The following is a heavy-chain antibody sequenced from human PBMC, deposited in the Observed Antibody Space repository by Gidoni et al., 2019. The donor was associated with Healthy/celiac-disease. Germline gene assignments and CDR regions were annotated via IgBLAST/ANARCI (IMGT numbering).Heavy chain of an antibody. V-gene: IGHV1-2*02. CDR3: ARVLVAGWELRPDAFDI. J-gene: IGHJ3*02. Sequence: QVQLEQSGAEVKKPGASVKVSCKASGYTFTGYYMHWVRQPPGQGLEWMGWINPNSGGTNYAQKFQGRVTMTRDTSISTAYMELSRLRSDDTAVYYCARVLVAGWELRPDAFDIWGQGTMVTVSS. CDR1: GYTFTGYY. CDR2: INPNSGGT. D-gene: IGHD1-26*01.